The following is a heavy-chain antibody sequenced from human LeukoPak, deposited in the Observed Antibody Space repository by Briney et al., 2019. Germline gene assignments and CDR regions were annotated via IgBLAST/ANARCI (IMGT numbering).Heavy chain of an antibody. CDR2: IWYDGSNK. CDR1: GFTFSSYG. Sequence: GGPLRLSCAASGFTFSSYGMHWVRQDPGKGLEWVAVIWYDGSNKYYADSVKGRFTISRDNSKNTLYLQMNSLRAEDTAVYYCARDATLRIAVAAYWGQGTLVTVSS. V-gene: IGHV3-33*01. J-gene: IGHJ4*02. CDR3: ARDATLRIAVAAY. D-gene: IGHD6-19*01.